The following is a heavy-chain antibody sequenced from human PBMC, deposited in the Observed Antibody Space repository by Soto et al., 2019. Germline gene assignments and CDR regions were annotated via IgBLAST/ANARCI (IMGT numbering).Heavy chain of an antibody. CDR1: RLTFSDFA. CDR2: IGGGGADT. CDR3: AKDAVPYNGKWDWFDS. V-gene: IGHV3-23*01. J-gene: IGHJ5*01. D-gene: IGHD1-26*01. Sequence: DVQLLESGGGLVQPGGSQTLSCAASRLTFSDFAMSWVRQAPGKGLEWVSAIGGGGADTYYADSVKGRFTISRDNSKNTLYLQMNSLRDEDTAVYYCAKDAVPYNGKWDWFDSWGQGTLVTVSS.